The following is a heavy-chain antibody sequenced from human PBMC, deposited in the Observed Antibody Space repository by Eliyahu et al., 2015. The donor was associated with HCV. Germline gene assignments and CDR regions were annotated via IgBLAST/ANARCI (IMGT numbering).Heavy chain of an antibody. D-gene: IGHD6-19*01. CDR3: AKDGMSSGWYGSFKFDY. CDR2: ISYDGSNK. CDR1: GFTFSSYG. V-gene: IGHV3-30*18. J-gene: IGHJ4*02. Sequence: QVQLVESGGGVVQPGRSXXLSCAASGFTFSSYGMHWVRQAPGKGLEWVAVISYDGSNKYYADSVKGRFTISRDNSKNTLYLQMNSLRAEDTAVYYCAKDGMSSGWYGSFKFDYWGQGTLVTVSS.